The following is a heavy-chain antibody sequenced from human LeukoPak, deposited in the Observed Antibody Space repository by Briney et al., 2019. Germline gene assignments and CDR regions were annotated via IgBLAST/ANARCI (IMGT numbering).Heavy chain of an antibody. CDR1: GGSISIYY. V-gene: IGHV4-4*07. D-gene: IGHD3-22*01. Sequence: SETLSLTCTVSGGSISIYYWSWIRQPAGKGLEWIGRIYVSGSTTYNPSLKSRVTMSVDTSKNLFSLKLTSVTAADTAVYYCARDTTHYDSSGSHDYWGQGTLVTVSS. CDR3: ARDTTHYDSSGSHDY. J-gene: IGHJ4*02. CDR2: IYVSGST.